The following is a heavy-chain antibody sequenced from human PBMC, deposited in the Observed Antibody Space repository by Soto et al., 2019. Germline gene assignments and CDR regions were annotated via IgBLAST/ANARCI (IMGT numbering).Heavy chain of an antibody. V-gene: IGHV4-59*01. D-gene: IGHD3-10*01. CDR2: MYYSGST. CDR1: NGSISGYY. J-gene: IGHJ4*02. Sequence: QVQLQESGPGLVKPSETLSLTCTVSNGSISGYYWSWIRQPPRKGLEWIGCMYYSGSTNYNPSLMSRVTISIDASKNQFSLKLNSVTAADTAIYYCAGGPVTRGLLPAYWGQGTMVAVSS. CDR3: AGGPVTRGLLPAY.